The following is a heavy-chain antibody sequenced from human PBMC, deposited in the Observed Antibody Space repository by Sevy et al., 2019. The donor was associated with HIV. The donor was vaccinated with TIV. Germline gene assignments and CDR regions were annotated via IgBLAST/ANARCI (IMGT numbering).Heavy chain of an antibody. V-gene: IGHV3-21*01. CDR2: ISSSRSYI. Sequence: GGSLRLSCAASGFTFSSYSMNWVRQAPGKGLEWVSSISSSRSYIYYADSVKGRFTISRDNAKNSLYLQMNSLRAEDTAVYYCARERKVATYYYYYYMDVWGKGTTVTVSS. CDR1: GFTFSSYS. D-gene: IGHD5-12*01. CDR3: ARERKVATYYYYYYMDV. J-gene: IGHJ6*03.